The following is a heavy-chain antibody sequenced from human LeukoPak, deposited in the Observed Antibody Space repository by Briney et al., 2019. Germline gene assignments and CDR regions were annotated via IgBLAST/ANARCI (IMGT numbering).Heavy chain of an antibody. CDR3: ARVGICGGDCYPPGYFQH. Sequence: SETLSLTCSGSGGSISSDYWSWIRQSPGKGLEWIGYIYHSGTSNYNPSLKSRLTISIDTSKNQFSLKMTSVTAADTAVYYCARVGICGGDCYPPGYFQHWGQGTLVTVSS. V-gene: IGHV4-59*01. CDR2: IYHSGTS. D-gene: IGHD2-21*02. CDR1: GGSISSDY. J-gene: IGHJ1*01.